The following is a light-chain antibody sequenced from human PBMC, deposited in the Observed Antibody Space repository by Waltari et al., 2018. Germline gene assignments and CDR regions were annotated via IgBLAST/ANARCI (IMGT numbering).Light chain of an antibody. CDR3: QQYNSYSLLT. CDR2: KAS. J-gene: IGKJ4*01. V-gene: IGKV1-5*03. CDR1: QSISNW. Sequence: DIQMTQSPSTLSASVGDRVTITCRASQSISNWVAWYQQKPGKAPKLLNYKASNLESGVPSRFSGSGSGTEFTLTISSLQPDDFATYYCQQYNSYSLLTFGGGTKVEIK.